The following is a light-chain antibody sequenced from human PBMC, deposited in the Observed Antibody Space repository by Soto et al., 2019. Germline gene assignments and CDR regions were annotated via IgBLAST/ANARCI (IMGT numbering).Light chain of an antibody. CDR3: QQYNNWPLT. CDR1: QNVSSN. J-gene: IGKJ4*01. Sequence: EIVMTQSPATLSVSPGERATLSCRASQNVSSNLAWYQQKPGQAPRLLIYGASTRATGIPARFSGSGSGTEITLTISSLQSEDFAVYYCQQYNNWPLTFGGGTKVDLK. V-gene: IGKV3-15*01. CDR2: GAS.